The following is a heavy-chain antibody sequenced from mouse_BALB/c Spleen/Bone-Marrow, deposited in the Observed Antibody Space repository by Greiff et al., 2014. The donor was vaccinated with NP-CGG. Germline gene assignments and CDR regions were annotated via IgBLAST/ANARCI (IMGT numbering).Heavy chain of an antibody. CDR2: ISSSGSYT. CDR3: SRLRMITTYFDV. J-gene: IGHJ1*01. V-gene: IGHV5-9-3*01. CDR1: GFTFSTYA. D-gene: IGHD2-4*01. Sequence: EVQVVESGGGLAKPGGSLQLSCAASGFTFSTYAMSWVRQTPEKRLEWVATISSSGSYTYYPDSVKGRSTISRDNAKNTLYLQMSSLRSEDTAMFYCSRLRMITTYFDVWGAGTTVTVSS.